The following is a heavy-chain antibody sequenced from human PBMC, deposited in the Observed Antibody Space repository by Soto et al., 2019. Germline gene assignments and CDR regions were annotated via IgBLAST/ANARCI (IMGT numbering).Heavy chain of an antibody. CDR3: AKTKEGGFDP. CDR1: GASISSNY. V-gene: IGHV4-59*01. J-gene: IGHJ5*02. Sequence: QVQLQESGPGLVKPSETLSLTCTVSGASISSNYWSWIRQPPGKGLEWIGYFHYSANTNYNPPLKSRVIISVDTSKNQFFLKLTSVTATDTAVYYCAKTKEGGFDPWGQGILVTVSS. D-gene: IGHD3-16*01. CDR2: FHYSANT.